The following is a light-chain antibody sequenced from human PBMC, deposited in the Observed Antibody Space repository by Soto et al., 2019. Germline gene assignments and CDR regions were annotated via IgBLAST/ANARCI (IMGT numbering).Light chain of an antibody. CDR1: QSVSSN. V-gene: IGKV3-15*01. Sequence: EIVMTQSPATLSVSPGERATLSCRASQSVSSNLAWYQQKPGQAPRLLIYGASTRATGSPARFSGSGSGTEFTLTISSLQSEDFAVYYCQQSWTFGQGTKVEIK. CDR2: GAS. J-gene: IGKJ1*01. CDR3: QQSWT.